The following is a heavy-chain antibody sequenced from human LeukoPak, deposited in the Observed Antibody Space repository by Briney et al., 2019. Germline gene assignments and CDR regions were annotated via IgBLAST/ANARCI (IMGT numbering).Heavy chain of an antibody. CDR3: ARAPAAHRTWGAFDI. J-gene: IGHJ3*02. CDR1: GYTFTGYY. Sequence: ASVKVSCKASGYTFTGYYMHWVRQAPGQGLEWMGWINPNSGGTNYAQKFQGRATMTRDTSISTAYMELSRLRSDDTAVYYCARAPAAHRTWGAFDIWGQGTMVTVSS. D-gene: IGHD2-2*01. V-gene: IGHV1-2*02. CDR2: INPNSGGT.